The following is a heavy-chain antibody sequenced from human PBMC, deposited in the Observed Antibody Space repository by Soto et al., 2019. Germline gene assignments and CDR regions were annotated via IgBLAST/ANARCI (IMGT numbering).Heavy chain of an antibody. CDR3: ARNLGGYRNNYFDY. CDR1: GVSISSDDYY. V-gene: IGHV4-30-4*01. J-gene: IGHJ4*02. Sequence: SLSVTCPVSGVSISSDDYYGSWIRQPPGKGLEWIGYISYSGTTYYNPSLKSRVTISIDMSQNQFSLKLSFVTAADTDVYYPARNLGGYRNNYFDYWGQGALVTVSS. D-gene: IGHD5-18*01. CDR2: ISYSGTT.